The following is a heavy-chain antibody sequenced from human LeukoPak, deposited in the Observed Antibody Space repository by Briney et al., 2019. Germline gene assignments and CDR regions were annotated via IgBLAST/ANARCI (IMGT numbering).Heavy chain of an antibody. Sequence: GGSLRLSCAASGFTFSRYWMNWVRQAPGKGLAWVAKIKQDESEKYYVDSVKGRFTISRDNAKNSLYLQMNSLRAEDTAVYYCARDGSRGGDNDNWGQGTLVTVSS. CDR2: IKQDESEK. CDR3: ARDGSRGGDNDN. D-gene: IGHD4-17*01. J-gene: IGHJ4*02. CDR1: GFTFSRYW. V-gene: IGHV3-7*03.